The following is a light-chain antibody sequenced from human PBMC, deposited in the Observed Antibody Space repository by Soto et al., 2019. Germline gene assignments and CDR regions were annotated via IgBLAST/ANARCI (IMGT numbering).Light chain of an antibody. CDR1: QTISHY. V-gene: IGKV1-39*01. CDR2: DAS. Sequence: IQMTQSPSSLSASVGDSVTITCRTSQTISHYLNWYQHKPGKAPKLLISDASSLETGVPSRFSGSGSGTEFTLTISSLEPEDFAVYYCQQRSNWPPRITFGQGTRLEIK. J-gene: IGKJ5*01. CDR3: QQRSNWPPRIT.